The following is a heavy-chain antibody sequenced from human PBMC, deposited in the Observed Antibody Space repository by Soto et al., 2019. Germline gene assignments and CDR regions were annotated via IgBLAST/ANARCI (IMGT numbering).Heavy chain of an antibody. D-gene: IGHD3-22*01. Sequence: SETLSLTCTVSGGSISSYYWSWIRQPPGKGLEWIGYIYYSGSTNYNPSLKSRVTISVDTSKNQFSLKLSSVTAADTAVYYCARGKSITMIVVAPWFDPWGQGTLVTVS. CDR2: IYYSGST. CDR3: ARGKSITMIVVAPWFDP. V-gene: IGHV4-59*01. CDR1: GGSISSYY. J-gene: IGHJ5*02.